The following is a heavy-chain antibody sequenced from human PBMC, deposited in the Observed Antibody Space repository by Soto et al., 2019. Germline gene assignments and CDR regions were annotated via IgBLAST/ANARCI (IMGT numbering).Heavy chain of an antibody. CDR3: ASGYCGGDCYSGGYYGMNV. D-gene: IGHD2-21*02. Sequence: PGGSLRLSCAASGFTFSDYYMNWIRQAPGKGLEWVSYISSSGSTIYYADSVKGRFTISRDNAKNSLYLQMNSLRAEDTAVYYCASGYCGGDCYSGGYYGMNVWGQGTTVTVSS. CDR2: ISSSGSTI. V-gene: IGHV3-11*01. J-gene: IGHJ6*02. CDR1: GFTFSDYY.